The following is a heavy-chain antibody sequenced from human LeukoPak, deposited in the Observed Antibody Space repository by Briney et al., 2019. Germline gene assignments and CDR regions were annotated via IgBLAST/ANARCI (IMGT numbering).Heavy chain of an antibody. V-gene: IGHV3-7*03. J-gene: IGHJ4*02. CDR1: GFTFSSSA. CDR2: IKQDGSEK. CDR3: ARRRGAQQLVSDY. Sequence: GGSLRLSCAASGFTFSSSAMSWVRQAPGKGLEWVANIKQDGSEKYYVDSVKGRFTTSRDNAKNSLYLQMNSLRAEDTAVYYCARRRGAQQLVSDYWGQGTLVAVSS. D-gene: IGHD6-13*01.